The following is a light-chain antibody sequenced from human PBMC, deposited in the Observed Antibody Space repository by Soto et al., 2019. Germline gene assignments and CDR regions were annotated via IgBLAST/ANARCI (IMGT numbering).Light chain of an antibody. CDR2: DAS. CDR3: QQHDNLPIT. V-gene: IGKV1-33*01. CDR1: QSISSW. J-gene: IGKJ5*01. Sequence: DIQITQSPPTLSASVGDRVTITWVASQSISSWLAWYQQKPGKAPKLLVYDASNLETGVPSRFSGSGSGTDFTFTISSLQPEDIATYYCQQHDNLPITFGQGTRLEIK.